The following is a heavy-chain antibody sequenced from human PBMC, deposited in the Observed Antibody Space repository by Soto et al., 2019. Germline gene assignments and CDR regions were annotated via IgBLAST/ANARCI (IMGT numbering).Heavy chain of an antibody. CDR3: AILVYDTRLNYVFFDF. D-gene: IGHD3-16*01. CDR2: IFHDGTA. V-gene: IGHV4-4*02. J-gene: IGHJ4*02. Sequence: SETLSLTCAVSGVSISSGNWWTWVRQSPQRGLEYIGEIFHDGTANYYPSFERRVAISVDTSKNQFSLKLTSVTAADTATYFCAILVYDTRLNYVFFDFCGQGNLVTVSS. CDR1: GVSISSGNW.